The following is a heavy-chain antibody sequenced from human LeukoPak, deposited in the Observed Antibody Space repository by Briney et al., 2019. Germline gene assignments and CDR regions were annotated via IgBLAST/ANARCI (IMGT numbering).Heavy chain of an antibody. Sequence: GGSLRLSCAASGFTFSGYAMSWVRQAPGKGLEWVSVISGSGGSTYYADSVKGRLTISRDNSKNPLYLQMNSLRVDDTAVYYCAKVSCSSTSCYVRGAFDIWGQGTMVTVSS. CDR3: AKVSCSSTSCYVRGAFDI. CDR1: GFTFSGYA. CDR2: ISGSGGST. V-gene: IGHV3-23*01. D-gene: IGHD2-2*01. J-gene: IGHJ3*02.